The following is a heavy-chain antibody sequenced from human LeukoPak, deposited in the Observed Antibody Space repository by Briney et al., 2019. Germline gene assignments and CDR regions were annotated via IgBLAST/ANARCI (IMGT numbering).Heavy chain of an antibody. CDR3: AKGGRCSGGSCYYLHDY. Sequence: GGSLRLSCAASGFTFSSYAMSWVRQAPGKGLEWVSAISGSGGSTYYADSVKGRFTISRDNSKNTLYLQMNSLRVEDTAVYYCAKGGRCSGGSCYYLHDYWGQGTPVTVSS. V-gene: IGHV3-23*01. J-gene: IGHJ4*02. CDR1: GFTFSSYA. CDR2: ISGSGGST. D-gene: IGHD2-15*01.